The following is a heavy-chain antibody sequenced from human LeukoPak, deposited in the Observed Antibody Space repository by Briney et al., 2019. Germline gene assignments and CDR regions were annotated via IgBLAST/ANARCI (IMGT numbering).Heavy chain of an antibody. Sequence: ASVKVSCKASGYTFTSYAMHWVRQAPGQRLEWMGWINAGNGNTKYSQKFQGRVTITRDTSASTAYMELSSLRSEDTAVYYCARGVVAPAAHAVPYYFDYWGQGTLVTVSS. CDR1: GYTFTSYA. D-gene: IGHD2-2*01. CDR2: INAGNGNT. CDR3: ARGVVAPAAHAVPYYFDY. V-gene: IGHV1-3*01. J-gene: IGHJ4*02.